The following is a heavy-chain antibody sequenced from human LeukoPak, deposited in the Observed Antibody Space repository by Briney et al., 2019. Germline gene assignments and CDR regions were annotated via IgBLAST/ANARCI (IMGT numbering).Heavy chain of an antibody. CDR2: THSGGST. Sequence: GGSLILSCAASGFIVSSNDVTWVRQAPRKGLEWVSVTHSGGSTDYADSVKGRFTISRDNSKNTLYLQMNSLRAEDTALYYCARNYYGSGSYSRLDYWGQGTLVTVSS. J-gene: IGHJ4*02. CDR3: ARNYYGSGSYSRLDY. D-gene: IGHD3-10*01. CDR1: GFIVSSND. V-gene: IGHV3-53*01.